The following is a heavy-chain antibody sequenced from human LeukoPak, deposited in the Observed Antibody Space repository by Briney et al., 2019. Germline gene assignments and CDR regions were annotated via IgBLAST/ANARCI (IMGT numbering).Heavy chain of an antibody. D-gene: IGHD3-10*01. CDR2: TYYRSKRYK. CDR3: ARGRLVRGSRNSLIGFDV. CDR1: GDSVSSNSAA. J-gene: IGHJ3*01. V-gene: IGHV6-1*01. Sequence: QTPSLTCAMSGDSVSSNSAAWDWIRQPPSRGLEWLARTYYRSKRYKDDAGCEERRLSINADTAKNHFTLQMNCVSAGHTALDFCARGRLVRGSRNSLIGFDVWGERIMLPVSS.